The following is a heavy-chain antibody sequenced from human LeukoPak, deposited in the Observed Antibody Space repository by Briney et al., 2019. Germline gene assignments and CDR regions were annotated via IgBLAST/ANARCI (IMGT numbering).Heavy chain of an antibody. CDR2: ISSSSSYI. J-gene: IGHJ4*02. CDR1: GFTFSSYS. V-gene: IGHV3-21*04. D-gene: IGHD3-9*01. CDR3: AKERYDILTAFEY. Sequence: GGSLRLSCAASGFTFSSYSMNWVRQAPGKGLEWVSSISSSSSYIYYADSVKGRFTISRDNAKNSLYLQMNSLRAEDTAVYYCAKERYDILTAFEYWGQGTLVTVSS.